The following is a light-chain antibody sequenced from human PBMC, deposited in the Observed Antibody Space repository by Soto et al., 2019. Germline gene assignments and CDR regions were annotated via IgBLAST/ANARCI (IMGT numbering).Light chain of an antibody. Sequence: IVLTMSLVALSSSQMETATLSCIVNRYVSTNLAWYQHKPGQAPRLLIYYTSNRATGIPARFSGSGSGTDFTLTINSLAPEDFAVYYCHQRQSWPRTFGQGTKVDI. CDR1: RYVSTN. CDR2: YTS. V-gene: IGKV3-11*01. CDR3: HQRQSWPRT. J-gene: IGKJ1*01.